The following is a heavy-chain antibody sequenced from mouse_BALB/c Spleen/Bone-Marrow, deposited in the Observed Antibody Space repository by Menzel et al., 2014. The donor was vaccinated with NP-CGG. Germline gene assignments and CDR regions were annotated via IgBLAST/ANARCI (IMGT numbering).Heavy chain of an antibody. CDR3: TRSRRAMDH. D-gene: IGHD2-12*01. Sequence: QVQLKESGAELAKPGASVKLSCKASGYTFTSYYMCWVKQRPGQGLEWIGEINPSNGGTNFNEKFKSKATLTVDKSSSTAYMSLSSLTSEDSAVYYCTRSRRAMDHWGQGTSVTVSS. CDR1: GYTFTSYY. V-gene: IGHV1S81*02. J-gene: IGHJ4*01. CDR2: INPSNGGT.